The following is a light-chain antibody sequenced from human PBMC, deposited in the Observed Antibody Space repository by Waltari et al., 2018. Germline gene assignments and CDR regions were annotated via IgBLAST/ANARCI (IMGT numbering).Light chain of an antibody. J-gene: IGLJ3*02. CDR3: SSYTSSSTRV. Sequence: QSALTQPASVSGSPGQSITISCTRTSSDVGGHNYVSCYQQHPGKAPKLMIYEVSNRPSGISNRFSGSKSGNTASLTISGLQAEDEADYYCSSYTSSSTRVFGGGTKLTVL. V-gene: IGLV2-14*01. CDR1: SSDVGGHNY. CDR2: EVS.